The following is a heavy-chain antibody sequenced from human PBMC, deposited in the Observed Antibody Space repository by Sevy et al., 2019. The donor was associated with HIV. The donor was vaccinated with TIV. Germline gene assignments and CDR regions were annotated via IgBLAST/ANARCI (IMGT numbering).Heavy chain of an antibody. D-gene: IGHD3-16*01. V-gene: IGHV3-30*18. CDR1: GFTLSGYA. CDR3: AKDKISRNGYTYGGVFDS. J-gene: IGHJ4*02. CDR2: ISNDGSNK. Sequence: GGSLRLSCAASGFTLSGYAMHWVRQAPGKGLEWVAVISNDGSNKYYGDSVKGRFTIYRDNSKNTLSLQMNSLTAEDTALYYCAKDKISRNGYTYGGVFDSWGQGSLVTVSS.